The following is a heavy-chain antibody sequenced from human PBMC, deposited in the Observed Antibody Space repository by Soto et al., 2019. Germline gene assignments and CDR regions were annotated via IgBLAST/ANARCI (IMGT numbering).Heavy chain of an antibody. V-gene: IGHV3-11*01. CDR1: GFTFSDYY. Sequence: PGGSLRLSCAASGFTFSDYYMSWIRQAPGKGLEWVSYISSSGSTIYYADTVKGRFTISRDNTKNSLYLQMNSLRAEDTAVYYCAISFLYCSGGSCYPIYYYGMDVWGQGTTVTVSS. D-gene: IGHD2-15*01. J-gene: IGHJ6*02. CDR2: ISSSGSTI. CDR3: AISFLYCSGGSCYPIYYYGMDV.